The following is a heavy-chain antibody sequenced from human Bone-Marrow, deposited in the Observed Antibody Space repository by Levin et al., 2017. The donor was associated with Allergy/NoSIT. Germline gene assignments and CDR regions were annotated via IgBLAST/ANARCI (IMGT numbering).Heavy chain of an antibody. D-gene: IGHD2-15*01. J-gene: IGHJ3*02. V-gene: IGHV6-1*01. Sequence: SQTLSLPCAISWDSVSSTSAAWNWIRQSPSRGLEWLGRTYYRSKWYNDYAVSVKSRITINPDTSKNQFSLQLNSVTHEDTAVYYCARVRFSGHATCDIRGKGTMVTVSA. CDR2: TYYRSKWYN. CDR1: WDSVSSTSAA. CDR3: ARVRFSGHATCDI.